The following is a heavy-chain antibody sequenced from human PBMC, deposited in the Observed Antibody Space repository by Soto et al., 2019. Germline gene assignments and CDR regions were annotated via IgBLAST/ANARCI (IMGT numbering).Heavy chain of an antibody. Sequence: EVQLVESGGGVVRPGGSLRLSCAASGFTFDDYGMSWVRQAPGKGLEWVSGINWNGGSTGYADSVKGRFTISRDNAKKALYLQMNSLRVEDTALYHCGRTDCSGSSCPIDYWGQGTLVTVSS. J-gene: IGHJ4*02. CDR2: INWNGGST. V-gene: IGHV3-20*01. CDR1: GFTFDDYG. CDR3: GRTDCSGSSCPIDY. D-gene: IGHD2-2*01.